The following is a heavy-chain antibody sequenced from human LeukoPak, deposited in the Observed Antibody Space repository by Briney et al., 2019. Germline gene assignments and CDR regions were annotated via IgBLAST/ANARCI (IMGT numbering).Heavy chain of an antibody. V-gene: IGHV3-23*01. CDR2: ISGSGGST. Sequence: GGSLRLSCAASGFTFSCYGMSWVRQAPGKGLEWVSAISGSGGSTYYADSVKGRFTISRDISKNAVYLQMNSLRAEDTAVYYCARDSYGDANFDSWGQGALVTASS. J-gene: IGHJ4*02. CDR3: ARDSYGDANFDS. D-gene: IGHD4-17*01. CDR1: GFTFSCYG.